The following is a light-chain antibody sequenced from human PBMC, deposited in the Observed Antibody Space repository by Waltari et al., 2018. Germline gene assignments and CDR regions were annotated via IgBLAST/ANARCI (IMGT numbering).Light chain of an antibody. V-gene: IGLV2-14*03. Sequence: QSALTQPASVSGSPGQSVTIRCTGTSSDVGGYNHVSWYQPHPGKAPKLMIFVVSYRPSGVSDRFSGSKSGNTASLTISGLQAEDEADYYCSSYIGSSTLELFGGGTSLTVL. CDR3: SSYIGSSTLEL. CDR2: VVS. J-gene: IGLJ2*01. CDR1: SSDVGGYNH.